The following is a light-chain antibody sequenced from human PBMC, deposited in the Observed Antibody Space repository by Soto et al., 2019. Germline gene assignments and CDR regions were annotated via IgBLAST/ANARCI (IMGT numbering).Light chain of an antibody. J-gene: IGLJ2*01. V-gene: IGLV1-51*01. Sequence: QSVLTQPPSVSAAPGQKVTISCSGSSSNIGDNYVSWYQQLPGAAPKLLIYDNEKRPSGIPDRFSGSKSGTSATLDITGLQTGDEADYYCGTWDNSLNVVVFGGGTKLTVL. CDR1: SSNIGDNY. CDR2: DNE. CDR3: GTWDNSLNVVV.